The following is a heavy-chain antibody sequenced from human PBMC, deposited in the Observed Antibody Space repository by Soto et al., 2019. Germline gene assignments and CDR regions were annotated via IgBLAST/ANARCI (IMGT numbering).Heavy chain of an antibody. V-gene: IGHV4-39*01. CDR2: IYYSGST. Sequence: SETLSLTCAVSGGSISSSNWWGWIRQHPGKGLEWIGSIYYSGSTYYNPSLKSRVTISVDTSKNQFSLKLSSVTAADPAVYYCARSIDHWGQGTLVTVSS. CDR3: ARSIDH. CDR1: GGSISSSNW. J-gene: IGHJ5*02.